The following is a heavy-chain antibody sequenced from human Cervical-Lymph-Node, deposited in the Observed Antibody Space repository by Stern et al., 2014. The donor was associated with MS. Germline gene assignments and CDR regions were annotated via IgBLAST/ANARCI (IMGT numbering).Heavy chain of an antibody. V-gene: IGHV3-9*01. CDR2: ISWDGGST. Sequence: EVQLVESGGGLVQPGRSLRLSCAASGFTFNDYSMHWVRQAPGKGLEWVSGISWDGGSTEYAASVKGRFAISRDNAKNSLFLHMNSMRPEDTAFYYCAKTTVTTRPFEFWGQGTLVTVSS. CDR1: GFTFNDYS. CDR3: AKTTVTTRPFEF. J-gene: IGHJ4*02. D-gene: IGHD4-17*01.